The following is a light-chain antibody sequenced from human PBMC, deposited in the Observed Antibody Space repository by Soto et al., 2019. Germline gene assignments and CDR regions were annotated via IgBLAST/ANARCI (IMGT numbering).Light chain of an antibody. CDR3: QQFGNSPPLT. CDR1: QSVSSSY. V-gene: IGKV3-20*01. Sequence: VTQSPATLSVSPGESSALSCTASQSVSSSYLAWYQQKPGQAPRLLIYGASSRATGIPGRFSGSGSGTDFTLTISRLEPEDFAVYYCQQFGNSPPLTFAGGTKVDI. J-gene: IGKJ4*01. CDR2: GAS.